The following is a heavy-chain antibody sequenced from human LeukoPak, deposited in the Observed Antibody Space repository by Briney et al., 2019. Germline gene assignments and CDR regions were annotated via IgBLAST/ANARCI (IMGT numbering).Heavy chain of an antibody. Sequence: GGSLRLSCAASGFTFSSYAMSWVRQAPGKGLEWVSAISGGGGSTYYADSVKGRFTISRDNSKNTLYLQMNSLRAEDTAVYYCAKVERFTICLDYWGQGTLVTVSS. CDR1: GFTFSSYA. J-gene: IGHJ4*02. V-gene: IGHV3-23*01. CDR3: AKVERFTICLDY. D-gene: IGHD5-24*01. CDR2: ISGGGGST.